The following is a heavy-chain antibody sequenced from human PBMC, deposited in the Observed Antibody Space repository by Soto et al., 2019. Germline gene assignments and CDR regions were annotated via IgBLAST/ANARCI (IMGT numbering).Heavy chain of an antibody. CDR1: GYTFSNFG. D-gene: IGHD3-3*01. CDR3: ARVIMIFGVANLGSYFDY. V-gene: IGHV1-18*01. CDR2: ISPSNGQT. J-gene: IGHJ4*02. Sequence: ASVKVSCKASGYTFSNFGLSWVRQAPGQGLAWMGWISPSNGQTIYAQNFHGRVTMTTDTSTATAHMELRSLISDDTAVYYCARVIMIFGVANLGSYFDYWGQGTRVTVSS.